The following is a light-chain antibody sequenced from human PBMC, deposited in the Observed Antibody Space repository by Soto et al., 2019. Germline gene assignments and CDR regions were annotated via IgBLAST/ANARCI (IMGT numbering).Light chain of an antibody. Sequence: IQLTQSPSSLSASVGDRVTITCRASQDIAIYLAWYQQKPGEAPKLLIYAASTLYGGVPSRLSVSGSGTDFALTITSLQAEDFATYYCQQLRMYPSTFGGGTKVESK. CDR1: QDIAIY. J-gene: IGKJ4*01. CDR3: QQLRMYPST. CDR2: AAS. V-gene: IGKV1-9*01.